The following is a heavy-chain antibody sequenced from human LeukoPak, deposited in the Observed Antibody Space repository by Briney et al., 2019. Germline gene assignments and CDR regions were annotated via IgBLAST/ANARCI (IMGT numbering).Heavy chain of an antibody. J-gene: IGHJ2*01. CDR2: ISPYNGNT. V-gene: IGHV1-18*01. D-gene: IGHD1-26*01. CDR1: GYSFSSYG. CDR3: AREAKGGEWDLLPRYFDL. Sequence: ASVKVSCKASGYSFSSYGLSWVRQAPGKRLEWLGWISPYNGNTKYAQNLQGRVTLTRDTSTSTVFMELRSLRSDDTAVYYCAREAKGGEWDLLPRYFDLWGRGTLVTVSS.